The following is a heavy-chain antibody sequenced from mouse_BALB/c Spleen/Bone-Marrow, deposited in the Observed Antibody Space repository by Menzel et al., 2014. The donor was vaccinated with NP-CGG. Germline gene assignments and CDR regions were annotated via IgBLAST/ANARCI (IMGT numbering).Heavy chain of an antibody. Sequence: EVKVIESGTVLARPRASVKMSCKASGYTFTSYWMHWVKQRPGQGLEWIGAIYPGNSDTSYNQKFKGKAKLTAVTSTSTAYMELSSLTNEDSAVYYCTRLDGNLFTYWGQGTLVTVSA. J-gene: IGHJ3*01. CDR1: GYTFTSYW. CDR3: TRLDGNLFTY. CDR2: IYPGNSDT. V-gene: IGHV1-5*01. D-gene: IGHD2-1*01.